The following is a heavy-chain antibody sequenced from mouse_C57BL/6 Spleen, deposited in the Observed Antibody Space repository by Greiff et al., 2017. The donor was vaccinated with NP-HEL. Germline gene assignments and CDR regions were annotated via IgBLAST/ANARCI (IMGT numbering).Heavy chain of an antibody. CDR1: GYAFSSYW. CDR3: ARGDYGSSYPLYFDY. V-gene: IGHV1-80*01. CDR2: IYPGDGDT. Sequence: VQLQQSGAELVKPGASVKISCKASGYAFSSYWMNWVKQRPGKGLEWIGQIYPGDGDTNYNGKFKGKATLTADKSSSTAYLQLSSLTSEDSAVYFCARGDYGSSYPLYFDYWGQGTTLTVSS. D-gene: IGHD1-1*01. J-gene: IGHJ2*01.